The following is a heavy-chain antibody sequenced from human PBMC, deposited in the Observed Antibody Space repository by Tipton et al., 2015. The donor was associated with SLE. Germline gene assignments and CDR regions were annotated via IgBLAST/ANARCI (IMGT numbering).Heavy chain of an antibody. J-gene: IGHJ4*02. CDR3: ARGRGSSSSGHY. CDR2: INHSGNT. V-gene: IGHV4-34*01. CDR1: GGSFSGYY. Sequence: TLSLTCAVYGGSFSGYYWSWIRQPPGKGLEWIGEINHSGNTNYNPSLKSRVTISVDTSKNQFSLKLSSVTAADTAVYYCARGRGSSSSGHYWGQGTLVTVSS. D-gene: IGHD6-6*01.